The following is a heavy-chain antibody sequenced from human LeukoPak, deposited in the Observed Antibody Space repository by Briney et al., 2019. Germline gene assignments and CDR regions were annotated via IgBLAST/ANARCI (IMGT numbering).Heavy chain of an antibody. CDR3: AKARSGYYNDYYFDS. D-gene: IGHD3-3*01. V-gene: IGHV3-23*01. CDR2: LSGTGGST. J-gene: IGHJ4*02. Sequence: SGGSVRLSCAASGFNFNNYAMSWVRQAPGKGLEWVSTLSGTGGSTYYADSVRGRFTISRDNSKNTLYLQMDSLRAEDTAVYYCAKARSGYYNDYYFDSWGQGTPVTVSS. CDR1: GFNFNNYA.